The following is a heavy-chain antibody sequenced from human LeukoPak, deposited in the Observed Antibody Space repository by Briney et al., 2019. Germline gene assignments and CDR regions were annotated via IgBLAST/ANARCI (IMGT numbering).Heavy chain of an antibody. CDR3: ARSYYDFWSGFYSDF. CDR2: ISYSGSI. D-gene: IGHD3-3*01. J-gene: IGHJ4*02. Sequence: SETLSLTCTVSGGSINSHYWSWIRQPPGKGLQWIGFISYSGSISYNPSPMSRVTISVDTSKNQFSLKLNSVTAADTALYFCARSYYDFWSGFYSDFWGQGALVTVSS. V-gene: IGHV4-59*11. CDR1: GGSINSHY.